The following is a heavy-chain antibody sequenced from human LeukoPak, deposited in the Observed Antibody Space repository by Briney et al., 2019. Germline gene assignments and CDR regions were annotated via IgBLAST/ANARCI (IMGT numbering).Heavy chain of an antibody. CDR2: IGGGGGTT. CDR1: GFTFSSYA. J-gene: IGHJ4*02. CDR3: APHSRGWYYD. V-gene: IGHV3-23*01. D-gene: IGHD6-19*01. Sequence: AGGSLRLSCAASGFTFSSYAMSWVRQTPGKGLEWVSAIGGGGGTTYYADSVKGRFTISRDNSKNTLYLQMNSLRAEDTALYYCAPHSRGWYYDWGQGTLVTVSS.